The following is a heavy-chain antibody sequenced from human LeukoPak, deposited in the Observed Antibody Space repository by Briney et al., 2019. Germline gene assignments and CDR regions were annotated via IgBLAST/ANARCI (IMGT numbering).Heavy chain of an antibody. J-gene: IGHJ4*02. V-gene: IGHV1-69*05. CDR1: GGTFSRYA. CDR3: ARGYYDSSGYGY. Sequence: SVKVSCKASGGTFSRYAISWVRQAPGQGLEWMGGIIPIFGTANYAQKFQGRVTITTDESTSTAYMELSSLRSEDTAVYYCARGYYDSSGYGYWGQGTLVTVSS. CDR2: IIPIFGTA. D-gene: IGHD3-22*01.